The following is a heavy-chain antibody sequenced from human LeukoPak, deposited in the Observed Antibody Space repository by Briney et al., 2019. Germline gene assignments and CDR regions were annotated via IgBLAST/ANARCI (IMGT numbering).Heavy chain of an antibody. V-gene: IGHV4-38-2*02. D-gene: IGHD5-12*01. CDR2: IYHSGST. J-gene: IGHJ3*01. CDR3: ARAGGSNAPYDTFDF. Sequence: SETLSLTCTVSGYSISSGYYWGWIRQPPGKGLEWIGSIYHSGSTYYNPSLKSRVTISVDTSKNQFSLKLSSVTAADTAVYYCARAGGSNAPYDTFDFWGQGTMVTVSP. CDR1: GYSISSGYY.